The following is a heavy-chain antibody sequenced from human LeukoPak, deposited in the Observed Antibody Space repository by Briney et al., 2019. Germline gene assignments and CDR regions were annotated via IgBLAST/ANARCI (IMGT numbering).Heavy chain of an antibody. J-gene: IGHJ3*02. CDR1: GFTFSSYW. Sequence: GGSLRLSCAASGFTFSSYWMSWVRQAPGKGLEWVANIKQGGSEKYYVDSVKGRFTISRDNAKNSLYLQMNSLRAEDTAVYYCGGFGEFDAFDIWGQGTMVTVSS. D-gene: IGHD3-10*01. CDR3: GGFGEFDAFDI. CDR2: IKQGGSEK. V-gene: IGHV3-7*01.